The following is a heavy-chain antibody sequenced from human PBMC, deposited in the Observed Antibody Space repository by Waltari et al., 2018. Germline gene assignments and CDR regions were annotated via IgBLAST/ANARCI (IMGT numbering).Heavy chain of an antibody. J-gene: IGHJ4*02. CDR3: ARVLGGGAIHHETSGYFDY. CDR1: GGSISSGGYS. CDR2: IYHSGST. D-gene: IGHD3-16*02. V-gene: IGHV4-30-2*01. Sequence: QLQLQESGSGLVKPSQTLSLTCAVPGGSISSGGYSRSWIRQPPGKGLEWIGYIYHSGSTYYNPSLKSRVTISVDRSKNQFSLKLSSVTAADTAVYYCARVLGGGAIHHETSGYFDYWGQGTLVTVSS.